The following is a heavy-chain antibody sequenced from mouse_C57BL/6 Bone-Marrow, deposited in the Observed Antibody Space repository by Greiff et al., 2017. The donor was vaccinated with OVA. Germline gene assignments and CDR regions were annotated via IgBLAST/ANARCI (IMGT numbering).Heavy chain of an antibody. CDR2: IHPNSGST. CDR3: GYGYAMDY. CDR1: GYTFTSYW. Sequence: VQLQQPGAELVKPGASVKLSCKASGYTFTSYWMHWVKQRPGQGLEWIGMIHPNSGSTNYNEKFKSKSKLTVDKSSSTAYMQLSSLTAEDAAVYYCGYGYAMDYWGQGTSVTVSS. D-gene: IGHD2-12*01. V-gene: IGHV1-64*01. J-gene: IGHJ4*01.